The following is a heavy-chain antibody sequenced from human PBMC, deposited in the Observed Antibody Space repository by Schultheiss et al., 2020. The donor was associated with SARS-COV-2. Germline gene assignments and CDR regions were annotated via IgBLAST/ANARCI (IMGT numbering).Heavy chain of an antibody. CDR2: MNPNSGNT. CDR3: ARPQWLDYYYYYGMDV. J-gene: IGHJ6*02. Sequence: ASVKVSCKASGGTFSSYTISWVRQATGQGLEWMGWMNPNSGNTGYAQKFQGRVTMTRNTSISTAYMELSSLRSEDTAVYYCARPQWLDYYYYYGMDVWGQGTTVTVSS. D-gene: IGHD6-19*01. CDR1: GGTFSSYT. V-gene: IGHV1-8*02.